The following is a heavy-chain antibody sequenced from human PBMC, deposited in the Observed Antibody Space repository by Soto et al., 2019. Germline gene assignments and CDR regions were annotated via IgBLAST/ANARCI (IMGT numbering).Heavy chain of an antibody. Sequence: QVQLVESGGGVIQPGRSLRLSCAASGFTFSSYGMHWVRQAPGKGLEWVAVIWYDGSNKYYADSVKGRFTISRDNSKNTLYLQMNSLRAEDTAVYYWARYYYDSSGYYYAPSDYWGQGTLVTVSS. CDR3: ARYYYDSSGYYYAPSDY. CDR2: IWYDGSNK. CDR1: GFTFSSYG. D-gene: IGHD3-22*01. V-gene: IGHV3-33*01. J-gene: IGHJ4*02.